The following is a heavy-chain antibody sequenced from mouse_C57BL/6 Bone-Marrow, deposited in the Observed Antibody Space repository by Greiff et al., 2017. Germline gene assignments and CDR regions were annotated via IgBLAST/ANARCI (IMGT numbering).Heavy chain of an antibody. CDR2: ISGGGGNT. Sequence: EVQLVESGGGFVKPGGSLKLSCAASGFTFSSYTMSWVRQTPEKRLQWVAAISGGGGNTYYPDSVPGRFTLSRDKNKNKLYLQMNSLHSKDTSLYYSARQVSTVPATKYFDVWGTGTTVTVSS. V-gene: IGHV5-9*01. D-gene: IGHD1-1*01. J-gene: IGHJ1*03. CDR3: ARQVSTVPATKYFDV. CDR1: GFTFSSYT.